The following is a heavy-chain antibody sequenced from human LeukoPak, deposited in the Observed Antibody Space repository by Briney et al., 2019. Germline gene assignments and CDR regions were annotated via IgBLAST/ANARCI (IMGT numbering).Heavy chain of an antibody. D-gene: IGHD3-10*01. CDR3: AREMEYYYGSGSYYNAYYYYGMDV. Sequence: GRSLRLSCAASGFTFSSYAMHWVRQAPGKGLEWVAVISYDGSNKYYADSVKGRFTISRDNSKNTLYLQMNSLRAEDTAVYYCAREMEYYYGSGSYYNAYYYYGMDVWGQGTTVTVSS. CDR1: GFTFSSYA. CDR2: ISYDGSNK. J-gene: IGHJ6*02. V-gene: IGHV3-30-3*01.